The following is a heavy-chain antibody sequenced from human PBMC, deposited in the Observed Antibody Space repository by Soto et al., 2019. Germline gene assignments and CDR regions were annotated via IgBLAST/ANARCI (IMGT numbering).Heavy chain of an antibody. J-gene: IGHJ4*02. CDR3: TRSYGYTFGGSLDN. CDR2: IITAFGTT. V-gene: IGHV1-69*01. CDR1: GDTFNSYV. Sequence: QVQLVQSGSEVKKPGSSVKVSCKASGDTFNSYVITWVRQAPGQGLEWLGGIITAFGTTSYAQNFQDRLTITADEAATTDHMELSSLTSDDTAMYYCTRSYGYTFGGSLDNWGQGTLVTVSS. D-gene: IGHD5-18*01.